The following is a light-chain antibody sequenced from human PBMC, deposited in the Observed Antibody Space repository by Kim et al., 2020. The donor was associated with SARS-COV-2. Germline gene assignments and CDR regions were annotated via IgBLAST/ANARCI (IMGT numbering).Light chain of an antibody. CDR3: QSYDISLSGWV. CDR2: SNN. CDR1: SSNIGAGYD. V-gene: IGLV1-40*01. J-gene: IGLJ3*02. Sequence: QSVLTQPPSVSGAPGQRVTISCTGSSSNIGAGYDPHWYQQLPGTAPKLLIHSNNNRPSGVPDRFSGSKSGTSASLAITGLQAEDEADYYCQSYDISLSGWVFGGGTQLTVL.